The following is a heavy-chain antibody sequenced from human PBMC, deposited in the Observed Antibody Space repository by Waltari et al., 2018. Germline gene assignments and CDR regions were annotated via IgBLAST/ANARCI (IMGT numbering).Heavy chain of an antibody. CDR3: ARYRGSSGYQRMYYFDY. Sequence: QVQLVQSGAEVKKPGASVKVSCKASGYTFTSSGIRWVRQAPGQRLEWMGWINAGNGNTKYSQKFQGRVTITRDTSASTAYMELSSLRSEDTAVYYCARYRGSSGYQRMYYFDYWGQGTLVTVSS. V-gene: IGHV1-3*01. D-gene: IGHD3-22*01. CDR1: GYTFTSSG. CDR2: INAGNGNT. J-gene: IGHJ4*02.